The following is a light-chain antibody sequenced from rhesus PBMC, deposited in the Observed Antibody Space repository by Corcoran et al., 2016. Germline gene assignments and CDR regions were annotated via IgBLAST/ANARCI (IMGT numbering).Light chain of an antibody. CDR2: GGS. V-gene: IGKV2-72*01. J-gene: IGKJ2*01. CDR3: VQAKAFPYS. Sequence: DIVMTQTPLSLPITPGEPASIYCRSSQSLLHSNGNTYLHWYLQKPGQSPQPLIYGGSNRASRVPGRFSGSGSGTDFTLKISKVEAEDVGVYYCVQAKAFPYSFGQGTKVEIK. CDR1: QSLLHSNGNTY.